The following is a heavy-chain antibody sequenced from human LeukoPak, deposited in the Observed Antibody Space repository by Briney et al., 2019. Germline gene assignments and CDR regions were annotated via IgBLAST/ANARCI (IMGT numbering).Heavy chain of an antibody. CDR1: GYTFTGYY. V-gene: IGHV1-2*02. Sequence: GASVKVSCKASGYTFTGYYMHWVRQAPGQGLEWMGWINPNSGGTNYAQKFQGRVTMTRDTSTSTAYMELRSLRSDDTAVYYCARLGGQYQLLSLGYWGQGTLVTVSS. J-gene: IGHJ4*02. CDR2: INPNSGGT. D-gene: IGHD2-2*01. CDR3: ARLGGQYQLLSLGY.